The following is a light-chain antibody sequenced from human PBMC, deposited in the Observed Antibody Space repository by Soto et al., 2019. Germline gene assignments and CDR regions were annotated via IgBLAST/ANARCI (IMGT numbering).Light chain of an antibody. Sequence: DIQMTQSPSSLSASVGDRVTITCRASQTSATYINWYQQKSGSAPRLLIYEASGLQSGVPSRFSGSGSGTHFVLTISNFQPEDSATYFCQQTYTNPQTFGQATKVDIK. V-gene: IGKV1-39*01. CDR3: QQTYTNPQT. J-gene: IGKJ1*01. CDR2: EAS. CDR1: QTSATY.